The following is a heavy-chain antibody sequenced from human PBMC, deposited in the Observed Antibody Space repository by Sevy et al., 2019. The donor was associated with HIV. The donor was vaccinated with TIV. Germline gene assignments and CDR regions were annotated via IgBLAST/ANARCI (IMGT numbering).Heavy chain of an antibody. J-gene: IGHJ4*02. Sequence: GGSLRLSCTASGFIFGDYGMSWVRQAPGKGLEWIAFFKSKIHGGTTENAASLKGRFTISRDDSKNIVYLQMSNLKTDDTAVYDGTRWSGSQSIFDYWGQGTLVTVSS. CDR2: FKSKIHGGTT. CDR1: GFIFGDYG. D-gene: IGHD1-26*01. V-gene: IGHV3-49*04. CDR3: TRWSGSQSIFDY.